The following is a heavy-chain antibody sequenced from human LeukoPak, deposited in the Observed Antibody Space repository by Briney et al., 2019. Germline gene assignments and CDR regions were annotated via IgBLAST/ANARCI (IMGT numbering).Heavy chain of an antibody. D-gene: IGHD4-11*01. CDR2: IWYDGSSK. J-gene: IGHJ4*02. CDR1: GFTFNYCG. CDR3: AKEQSRRTPQGFFDY. V-gene: IGHV3-33*06. Sequence: GGSLRLSCAASGFTFNYCGMHWVGQAPGKGLEWVAVIWYDGSSKYYADSVKGRFTISRDNSKNTLYLEMNSLRAEDTAVYYCAKEQSRRTPQGFFDYWGQGTVVTVSS.